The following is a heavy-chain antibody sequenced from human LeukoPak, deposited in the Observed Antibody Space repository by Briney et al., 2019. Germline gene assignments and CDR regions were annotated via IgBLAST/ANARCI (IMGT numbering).Heavy chain of an antibody. CDR1: GFTFAIHA. CDR2: ISGSGGST. D-gene: IGHD3-10*01. Sequence: GGSLRLSCAASGFTFAIHAMTWVRQAPGKGLEWVSAISGSGGSTYYADSVKGRFTISRDNSKNALYLQMNSLRAEDTAVYYCAKSTYGSGSYFASDFDYWGQGTLVTVSS. J-gene: IGHJ4*02. V-gene: IGHV3-23*01. CDR3: AKSTYGSGSYFASDFDY.